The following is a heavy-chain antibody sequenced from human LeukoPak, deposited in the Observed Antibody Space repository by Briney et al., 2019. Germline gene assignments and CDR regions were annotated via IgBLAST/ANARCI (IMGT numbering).Heavy chain of an antibody. Sequence: SETLSLTCAVYGGSFSGYYWSWIRQPPGKGLEWIGYIYTSGSTNYNPSLKSRVTISVDTSKNQFSLKLSSVTAADTAVYYCARHCSSTSCYMLAFDPWGQGTLVTVSS. V-gene: IGHV4-4*09. CDR1: GGSFSGYY. D-gene: IGHD2-2*02. CDR2: IYTSGST. CDR3: ARHCSSTSCYMLAFDP. J-gene: IGHJ5*02.